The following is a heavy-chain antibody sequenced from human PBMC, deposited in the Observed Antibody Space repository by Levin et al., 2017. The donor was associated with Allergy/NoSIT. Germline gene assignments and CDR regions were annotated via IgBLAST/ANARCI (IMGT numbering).Heavy chain of an antibody. V-gene: IGHV3-53*01. D-gene: IGHD1-1*01. CDR2: YYGDGRT. CDR1: GFTVSSNY. Sequence: PGGSLRLSCAASGFTVSSNYMSWVRQAPGKGLEWVSLYYGDGRTAYGDSVKGRFTISRDISRNTLDLQMNSLRAEDTALYYCARLSGTVWSPFDLWCQGTLVTVSS. CDR3: ARLSGTVWSPFDL. J-gene: IGHJ4*02.